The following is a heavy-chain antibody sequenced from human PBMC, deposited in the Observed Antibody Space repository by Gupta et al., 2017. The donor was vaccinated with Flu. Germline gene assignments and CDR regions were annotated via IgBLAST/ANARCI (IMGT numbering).Heavy chain of an antibody. J-gene: IGHJ4*02. D-gene: IGHD6-19*01. CDR3: ARGLVSGWGDLDY. V-gene: IGHV3-21*01. CDR2: ISRKSTYI. CDR1: GFPFSSYT. Sequence: EMLLVESGGGLVKPGRSLRLSCAASGFPFSSYTMNWVRQAPGKGLEWVSSISRKSTYITHPESVKGPFTISRDNAKNSLYLQMNSLTAEDTAVYFCARGLVSGWGDLDYWGQGTLVTVSS.